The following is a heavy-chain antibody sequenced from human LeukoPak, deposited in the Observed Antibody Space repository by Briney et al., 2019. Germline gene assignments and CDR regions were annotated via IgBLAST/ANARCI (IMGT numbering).Heavy chain of an antibody. Sequence: PGGSLRLSCAASGFTFSSYGMHWVRQAPGKGLEWVAFIRYDGSNKYYADSVKGRFTISRDNSKNTLYLQMDSLRAEDTAVYYCAKGYWGSDYFDYWGQGTLVTVSS. D-gene: IGHD7-27*01. V-gene: IGHV3-30*02. CDR2: IRYDGSNK. CDR3: AKGYWGSDYFDY. CDR1: GFTFSSYG. J-gene: IGHJ4*02.